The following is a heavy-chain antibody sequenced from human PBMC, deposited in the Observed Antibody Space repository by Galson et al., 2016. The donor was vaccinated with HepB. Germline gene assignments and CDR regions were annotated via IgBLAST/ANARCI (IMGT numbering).Heavy chain of an antibody. CDR3: ARLGLGWEFLGYCSGMDV. Sequence: QSGAEVKKPGESLKISYKGSGYSFTSYWIGWVRQMPGKGLEWMGIIYPGDSDTRYSPSFQGQVTISVDKSISTAYLQWSSLKASDTAMYYCARLGLGWEFLGYCSGMDVWGQGTTVIVSS. V-gene: IGHV5-51*01. D-gene: IGHD3-10*01. CDR1: GYSFTSYW. J-gene: IGHJ6*02. CDR2: IYPGDSDT.